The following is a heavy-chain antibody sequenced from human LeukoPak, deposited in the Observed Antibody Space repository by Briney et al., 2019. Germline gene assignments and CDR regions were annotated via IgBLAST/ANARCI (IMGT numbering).Heavy chain of an antibody. Sequence: ASVKVSCKASGYTFTGYYMHWVRQAPGRGLEWMGWINPNSGGTNYAQKFQDRVTMTKDTSTSTVYMELRSLTSDDTAIYYCARISSPGYCTAGTCYPAYWGQGTLVTVSS. D-gene: IGHD2-15*01. CDR2: INPNSGGT. CDR3: ARISSPGYCTAGTCYPAY. J-gene: IGHJ4*02. CDR1: GYTFTGYY. V-gene: IGHV1-2*02.